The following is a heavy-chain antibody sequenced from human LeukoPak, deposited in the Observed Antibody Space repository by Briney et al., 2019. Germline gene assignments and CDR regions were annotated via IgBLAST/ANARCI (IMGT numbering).Heavy chain of an antibody. CDR1: GGSFSGYY. V-gene: IGHV4-34*01. CDR2: ISHSGST. CDR3: ARGVRYYYGSGSYYSSRSTLGYYYMDV. Sequence: PSETLSLTCAVYGGSFSGYYWSWIRQPPGKGLEWIGEISHSGSTNYNPSLKSRVTISVDTSKNQFSLKLSSVTAADTAVYYCARGVRYYYGSGSYYSSRSTLGYYYMDVWGKGTTVTVSS. J-gene: IGHJ6*03. D-gene: IGHD3-10*01.